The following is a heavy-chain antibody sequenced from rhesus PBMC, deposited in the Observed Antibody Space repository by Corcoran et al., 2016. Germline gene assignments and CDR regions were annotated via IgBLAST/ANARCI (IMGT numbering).Heavy chain of an antibody. J-gene: IGHJ6*01. CDR3: ARHSDTVTTFGLDS. CDR2: ISGGTGST. CDR1: GYSISSGYY. Sequence: QVQLQESGPGLMKPSETLSLTCAVSGYSISSGYYWGWIRQSPGKGLEYIGYISGGTGSTYYNPSLKSRVTISKDSSKNQFSLKLTSVTAADTAFYFCARHSDTVTTFGLDSWGQGVVVTVSS. V-gene: IGHV4-99*01. D-gene: IGHD4-23*01.